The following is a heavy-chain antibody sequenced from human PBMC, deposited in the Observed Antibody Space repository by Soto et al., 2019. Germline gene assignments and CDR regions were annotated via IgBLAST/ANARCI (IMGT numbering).Heavy chain of an antibody. CDR3: ATGGGYYRRYFDS. J-gene: IGHJ4*02. CDR1: GFTFSSYA. CDR2: ISGSGGST. D-gene: IGHD3-22*01. Sequence: PGGSLRLSCAASGFTFSSYAMSWVRQAPGKGLEWVSAISGSGGSTYYADSVKGRFTISRDNSKDTVYLQMNSLRAEDTAVYYCATGGGYYRRYFDSWGQGTLVTVSS. V-gene: IGHV3-23*01.